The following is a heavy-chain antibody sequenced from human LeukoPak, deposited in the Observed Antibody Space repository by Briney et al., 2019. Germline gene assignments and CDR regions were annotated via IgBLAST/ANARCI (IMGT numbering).Heavy chain of an antibody. Sequence: GGSLRLSCAASGFTFSSYEMNWVRQGPGKGLEWISYITTTDTTKYYTDSVKGRFTISRDNAKNTLYLQMNSLRADDTAVYYCTKDPNGDYVGAFDPWGQGTLVTVSS. CDR1: GFTFSSYE. J-gene: IGHJ5*02. CDR2: ITTTDTTK. CDR3: TKDPNGDYVGAFDP. V-gene: IGHV3-48*03. D-gene: IGHD4-17*01.